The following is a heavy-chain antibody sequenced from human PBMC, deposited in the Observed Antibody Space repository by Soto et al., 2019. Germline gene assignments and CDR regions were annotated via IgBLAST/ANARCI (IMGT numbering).Heavy chain of an antibody. CDR3: VRGNTGYGNFDS. CDR2: MYTDGSNT. Sequence: LXLXCAGSGFTFSSXCMHWVLQAPGKGLVWVSRMYTDGSNTYYADSVKGRFTISRDKDNDTLYLQMNSLRAEDTAVYYCVRGNTGYGNFDSWGQGTLGTVS. J-gene: IGHJ4*02. D-gene: IGHD5-12*01. V-gene: IGHV3-74*01. CDR1: GFTFSSXC.